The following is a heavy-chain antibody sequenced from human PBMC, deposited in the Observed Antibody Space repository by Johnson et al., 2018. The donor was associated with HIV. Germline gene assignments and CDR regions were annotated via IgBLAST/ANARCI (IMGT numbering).Heavy chain of an antibody. V-gene: IGHV3-30-3*01. CDR2: ISYDGSNK. D-gene: IGHD3-16*01. CDR1: GFTFSSYA. CDR3: AKDSLRPSYYDYVWGSYRAFDI. J-gene: IGHJ3*02. Sequence: VQLVESGGGVVQPGRSLRLSCAASGFTFSSYAMHWVRQAPGKGLEWVAVISYDGSNKYYADSVKGRFTISRDNSKNTLYLQMNSLRAEDTAVYYCAKDSLRPSYYDYVWGSYRAFDIWGQGTMVTVSS.